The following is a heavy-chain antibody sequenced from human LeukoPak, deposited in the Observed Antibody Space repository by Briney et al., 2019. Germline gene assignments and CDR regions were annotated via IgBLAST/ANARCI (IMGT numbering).Heavy chain of an antibody. Sequence: SVKVSCKASGGTFSSYAISWVRQAPGQGLEWMGGIIPIFGTANYAQKFQGRVTITADESTSTAYMELSSLRSEDTAVYYCARGVQPEAAPFDYWGQGTLVTVSS. D-gene: IGHD6-13*01. CDR2: IIPIFGTA. V-gene: IGHV1-69*13. J-gene: IGHJ4*02. CDR1: GGTFSSYA. CDR3: ARGVQPEAAPFDY.